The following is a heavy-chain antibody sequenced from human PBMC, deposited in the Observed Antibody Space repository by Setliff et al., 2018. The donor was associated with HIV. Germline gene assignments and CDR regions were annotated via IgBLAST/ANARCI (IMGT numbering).Heavy chain of an antibody. D-gene: IGHD3-16*02. CDR2: IFRAGNA. Sequence: SETLSLTCTVSNGSISSGTFYWNWIRQPAGKGLEWIGRIFRAGNATYNPSLKSRAILSVDTSQNQFSLQLKHVTAADTAIYYCARGRLVGFDYWGQGTLVTVSS. J-gene: IGHJ4*02. CDR3: ARGRLVGFDY. CDR1: NGSISSGTFY. V-gene: IGHV4-61*02.